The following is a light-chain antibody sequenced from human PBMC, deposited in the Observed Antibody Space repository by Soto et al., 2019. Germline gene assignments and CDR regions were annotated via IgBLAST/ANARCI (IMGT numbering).Light chain of an antibody. CDR2: DAS. CDR1: QTISNW. J-gene: IGKJ1*01. V-gene: IGKV1-5*01. Sequence: EIKMAKYRSAVCGAGGERGTRWCRASQTISNWLAWYQQQPGKAPKLLIYDASSLESGVPSRFSGSGSGTAFTLTIRSLPPEAFATYYCHTYHRFWTVAQGTKVDI. CDR3: HTYHRFWT.